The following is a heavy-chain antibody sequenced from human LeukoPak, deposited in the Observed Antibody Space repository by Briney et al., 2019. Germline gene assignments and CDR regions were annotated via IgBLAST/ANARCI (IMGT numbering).Heavy chain of an antibody. CDR1: GCSISRYY. CDR2: IYYSGSI. Sequence: PSETLSLTCTGTGCSISRYYLSWIRQPPWKGLEWIGYIYYSGSIKYNPYIKCRVTISVDTSKNQSSLKLSSVTGADTAVYYCARRSDSRSYGVWGYYFDYWGQGNLVTVSS. V-gene: IGHV4-59*08. J-gene: IGHJ4*02. CDR3: ARRSDSRSYGVWGYYFDY. D-gene: IGHD1-26*01.